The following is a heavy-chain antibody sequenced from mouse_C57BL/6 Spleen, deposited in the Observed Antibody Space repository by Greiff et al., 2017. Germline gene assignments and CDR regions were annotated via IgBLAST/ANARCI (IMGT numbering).Heavy chain of an antibody. CDR1: GYAFSSYW. V-gene: IGHV1-80*01. CDR3: ARGEDYDYLAWFAY. Sequence: QVQLQQSGAELVKPGASVKISCKASGYAFSSYWMNWVKQRPGKGLEWIGQIYPGDGDTNYNGKFKGKATLTADKSSSTAYMQLSSLTSEDSAVYFCARGEDYDYLAWFAYWGQGALVTVSA. CDR2: IYPGDGDT. D-gene: IGHD2-4*01. J-gene: IGHJ3*01.